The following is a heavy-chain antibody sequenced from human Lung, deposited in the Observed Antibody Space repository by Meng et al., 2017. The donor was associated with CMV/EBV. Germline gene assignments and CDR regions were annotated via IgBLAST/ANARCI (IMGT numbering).Heavy chain of an antibody. CDR3: ARGTPGRSYSDY. Sequence: QGPLLELWAEVKKPGASGRVSCEAFGYTFASYGISWLRQAPGQGLEWMGWFVNNVDTYSAQKFQGRVTMTTDTHTSTAFMELRSLRSDDTAVYYCARGTPGRSYSDYWGQGTLVTVSS. CDR2: FVNNVDT. V-gene: IGHV1-18*01. CDR1: GYTFASYG. J-gene: IGHJ4*02. D-gene: IGHD3-10*01.